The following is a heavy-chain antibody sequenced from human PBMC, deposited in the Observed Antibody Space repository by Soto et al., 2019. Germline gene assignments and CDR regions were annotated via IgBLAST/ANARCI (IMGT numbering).Heavy chain of an antibody. CDR2: ISTSSTSGNTI. V-gene: IGHV3-48*03. Sequence: GSLRLSCAASGFTFSSYEMNWVRQAPGRGLEWISYISTSSTSGNTIHYADSVRGRFTVSRDSARNSLYLQMNSLRVEDTAVYYCAREDINCAGDCYSLWGQGTLVTVSS. CDR3: AREDINCAGDCYSL. J-gene: IGHJ4*02. D-gene: IGHD2-21*02. CDR1: GFTFSSYE.